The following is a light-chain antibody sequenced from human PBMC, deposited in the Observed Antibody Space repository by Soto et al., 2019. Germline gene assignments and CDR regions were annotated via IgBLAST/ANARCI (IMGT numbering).Light chain of an antibody. CDR3: QQYSNLPLT. J-gene: IGKJ4*01. Sequence: DIQMTQSPSSLSASVGDRVTITCQASQDVSNYLNWFQQKPGKAPELLIYDASNLETGVPSRFSGSGSGTDFTFNISSLQPEVIATYYCQQYSNLPLTFGGGTKVEIK. V-gene: IGKV1-33*01. CDR1: QDVSNY. CDR2: DAS.